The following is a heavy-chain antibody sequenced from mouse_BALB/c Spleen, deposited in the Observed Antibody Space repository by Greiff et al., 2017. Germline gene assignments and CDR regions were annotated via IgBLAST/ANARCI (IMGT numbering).Heavy chain of an antibody. CDR3: ARVGGYYAMDY. CDR2: IWAGGST. V-gene: IGHV2-9*02. J-gene: IGHJ4*01. D-gene: IGHD1-1*02. CDR1: GFSLTSYG. Sequence: VQRVESGPGLVAPSQSLSITCTVSGFSLTSYGVHWVRQPPGKGLEWLGVIWAGGSTNYNSALMSRLSISKDNSKSQVFLKMNSLQTDDTAMYYCARVGGYYAMDYWGQGTSVTVSS.